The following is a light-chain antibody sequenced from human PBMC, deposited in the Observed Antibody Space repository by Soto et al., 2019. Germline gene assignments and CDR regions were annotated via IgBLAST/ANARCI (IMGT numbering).Light chain of an antibody. J-gene: IGLJ1*01. V-gene: IGLV2-18*02. CDR2: NVN. CDR3: SSFSAISSLFV. CDR1: SSDVGSYDY. Sequence: QSVLIQPPSVSGSPGQSVTISCTGTSSDVGSYDYVSWYQQHPGTVPKPMIYNVNTRPSGVPDRFSGSKSGNTASMTISGLQADDEADYYCSSFSAISSLFVFGTGTKLTVL.